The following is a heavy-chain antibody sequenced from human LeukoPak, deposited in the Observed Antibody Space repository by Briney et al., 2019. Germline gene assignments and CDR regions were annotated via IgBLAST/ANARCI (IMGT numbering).Heavy chain of an antibody. CDR3: AREEGYCYDSSGLLDY. CDR1: VFTFSSYG. V-gene: IGHV3-48*04. CDR2: IRSSGSTI. D-gene: IGHD3-22*01. Sequence: GGALILSCSASVFTFSSYGMHWVRQAPGKGLEWVSYIRSSGSTIYYADSVEGRFTISIDNAKNSLYLEVNSLRAEDVAVYYGAREEGYCYDSSGLLDYWGKGTLVSVFS. J-gene: IGHJ4*02.